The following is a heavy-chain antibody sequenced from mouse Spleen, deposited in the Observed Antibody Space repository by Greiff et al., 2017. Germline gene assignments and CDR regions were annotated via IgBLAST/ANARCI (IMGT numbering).Heavy chain of an antibody. V-gene: IGHV5-9-3*01. CDR2: LSSGGSYT. D-gene: IGHD2-3*01. J-gene: IGHJ1*01. Sequence: EVQGVESGGGLVKPGGSLKLSCEASGFTFSSYAMSWVRQTPEKRLEWVATLSSGGSYTYYPDSVKGRFPISRENAKNTLYLQMSSLRSEDTAMYYCARRDGYYGYWYFDVWGAGTTVTVSS. CDR3: ARRDGYYGYWYFDV. CDR1: GFTFSSYA.